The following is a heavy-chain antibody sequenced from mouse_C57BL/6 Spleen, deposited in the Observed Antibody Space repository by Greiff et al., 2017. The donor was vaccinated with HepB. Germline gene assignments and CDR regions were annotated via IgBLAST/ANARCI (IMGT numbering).Heavy chain of an antibody. V-gene: IGHV2-2*01. CDR2: IWSGGST. J-gene: IGHJ4*01. D-gene: IGHD1-1*01. CDR1: GFSLTSYG. Sequence: VKLQESGPGLVQPSQSLSITCTVSGFSLTSYGVHWVRQSPGKGLEWLGVIWSGGSTDYNAAFISRLSISKDNSKSQVFFKMNSLQADDTAIYYCARIYYYGSRYYYAMDYWGQGTSVTVSS. CDR3: ARIYYYGSRYYYAMDY.